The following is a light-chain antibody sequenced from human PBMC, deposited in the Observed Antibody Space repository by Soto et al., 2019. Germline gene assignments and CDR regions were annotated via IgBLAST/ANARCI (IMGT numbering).Light chain of an antibody. Sequence: DIQLTQSPSLLSASVGDGVIITCRASQGISNHFAWYQQKPGRAPRLLIYGASTLQSGVPSRFSGSGSVTEFTLTISSLEPEDFATYYCQQFYSYPFTFGPGTTVDVK. CDR1: QGISNH. J-gene: IGKJ3*01. CDR2: GAS. V-gene: IGKV1-9*01. CDR3: QQFYSYPFT.